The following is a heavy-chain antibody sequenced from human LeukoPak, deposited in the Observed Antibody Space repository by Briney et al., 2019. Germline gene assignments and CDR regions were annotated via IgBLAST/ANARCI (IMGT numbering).Heavy chain of an antibody. D-gene: IGHD5-12*01. J-gene: IGHJ4*02. CDR3: AKARGGIVATIIDH. V-gene: IGHV3-23*01. CDR2: ISGSGGST. CDR1: GFTFSSYA. Sequence: GGSLRLSCAASGFTFSSYAMSWVRQAPGKGLEWVSAISGSGGSTYYADSVKGRFTISRDNSKNTLYLQMNSLRAEDTAVYYCAKARGGIVATIIDHWGQGTLVTVSS.